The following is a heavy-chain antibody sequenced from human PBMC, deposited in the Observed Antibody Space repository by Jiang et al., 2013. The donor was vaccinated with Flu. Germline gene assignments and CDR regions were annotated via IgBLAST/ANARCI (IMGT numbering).Heavy chain of an antibody. D-gene: IGHD2-21*02. CDR2: INHSGST. CDR3: ATVVVTAEEYFQH. V-gene: IGHV4-34*01. J-gene: IGHJ1*01. CDR1: GGSFSGYY. Sequence: LLKPSETLSLTCAVYGGSFSGYYWSWIRQPPGKGLEWIGEINHSGSTNYNPSLKSRVTISVDTSKNQFSLKLSSVTAADTAVYYCATVVVTAEEYFQHWGQGTLVTVSS.